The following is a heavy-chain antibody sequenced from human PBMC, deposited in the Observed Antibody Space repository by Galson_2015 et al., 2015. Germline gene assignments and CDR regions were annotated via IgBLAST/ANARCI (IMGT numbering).Heavy chain of an antibody. CDR2: IYYSGST. V-gene: IGHV4-39*01. CDR1: GGSISSSSYY. J-gene: IGHJ4*02. CDR3: ARSGHYDSSGYYPFDY. Sequence: ETLSLTCTVSGGSISSSSYYWGWIRQPPGKGLEWIGSIYYSGSTYYNPSLKSRVTISVDTSKNQFSLKLSSVTAADTAVYYCARSGHYDSSGYYPFDYWGQGTLVTVSS. D-gene: IGHD3-22*01.